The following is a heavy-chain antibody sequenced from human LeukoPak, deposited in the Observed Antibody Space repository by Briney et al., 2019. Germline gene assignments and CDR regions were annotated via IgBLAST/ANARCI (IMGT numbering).Heavy chain of an antibody. D-gene: IGHD3-3*01. V-gene: IGHV3-30-3*01. CDR2: TSYDGSNK. CDR3: AREQRRYDFWSGYYAAGGYYYGMDV. CDR1: GFTFSSYA. J-gene: IGHJ6*02. Sequence: TGGSLRLSCAASGFTFSSYAMHWVRQAPGKGLEWVAVTSYDGSNKYYADSVKGRFTISRDNSKNTLYLQMNSLRAEDTAVYYCAREQRRYDFWSGYYAAGGYYYGMDVWGQGTTVTVSS.